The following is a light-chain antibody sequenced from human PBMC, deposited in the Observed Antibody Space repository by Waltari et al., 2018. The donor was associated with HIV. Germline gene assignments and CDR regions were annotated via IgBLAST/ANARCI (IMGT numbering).Light chain of an antibody. J-gene: IGKJ2*01. Sequence: DIQMTQSPSTLSASVGDRVTITCRASQSISSWLAWYQQTPGKAPKLLIYKASSLESGVPSRFSGSGSGTEFTLTISSLQPDDFATYYCQQYNSYSLLTFGQGTKLEIK. CDR1: QSISSW. CDR3: QQYNSYSLLT. V-gene: IGKV1-5*03. CDR2: KAS.